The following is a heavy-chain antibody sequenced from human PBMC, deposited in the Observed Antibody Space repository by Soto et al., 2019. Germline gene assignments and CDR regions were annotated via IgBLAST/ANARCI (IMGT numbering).Heavy chain of an antibody. J-gene: IGHJ4*02. D-gene: IGHD4-17*01. CDR2: IIPIFGTA. CDR1: GGTFSSYA. Sequence: ASVKVSCKASGGTFSSYAISWVRQAPGQGLEWMGGIIPIFGTANYAQKFQGRVTITADESTSTAYMELSSLRSEDTAVYYCARGVTTGMAFDYWGQGTLVTVSS. CDR3: ARGVTTGMAFDY. V-gene: IGHV1-69*13.